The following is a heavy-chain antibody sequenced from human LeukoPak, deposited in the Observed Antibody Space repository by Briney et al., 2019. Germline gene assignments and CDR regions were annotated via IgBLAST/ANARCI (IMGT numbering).Heavy chain of an antibody. J-gene: IGHJ5*02. CDR1: GGSISSGDYY. CDR2: IYYSGST. Sequence: SETLSLTCTVSGGSISSGDYYWSWIRQPPGKGLEWIGYIYYSGSTYYNPSLKSRVTISVATSKNQFSLKLSSVTAADTAVYYCARAPGRNNWFDPWGQGTLVTVSS. V-gene: IGHV4-30-4*08. CDR3: ARAPGRNNWFDP.